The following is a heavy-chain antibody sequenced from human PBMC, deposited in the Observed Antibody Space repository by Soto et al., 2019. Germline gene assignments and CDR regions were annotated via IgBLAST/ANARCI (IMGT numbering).Heavy chain of an antibody. J-gene: IGHJ5*02. CDR3: ARRKMSREGYKP. Sequence: QVQLQQWGAGLLKPSETLSLTCAVYGGSFSGYYWSWIRQPPGKGLEWIGEINHSGSTNYNPSLKSRVTMSVDTCKNQFALKLSSVTAADTAVYCCARRKMSREGYKPWGQGTLVTVSS. V-gene: IGHV4-34*01. D-gene: IGHD5-12*01. CDR1: GGSFSGYY. CDR2: INHSGST.